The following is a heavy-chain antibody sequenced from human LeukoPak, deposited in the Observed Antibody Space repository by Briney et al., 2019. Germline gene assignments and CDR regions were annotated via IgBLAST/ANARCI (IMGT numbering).Heavy chain of an antibody. J-gene: IGHJ6*03. CDR3: ARVPAVAGRYYYYYYYMDV. CDR1: GFTFSSYW. CDR2: INQDGSEN. Sequence: GGSLRLSCAASGFTFSSYWMSWVRQAPGKGLEWVANINQDGSENYYVDSVRGRFTISRDNAKNSPYLQMNSLRAEDTAVYYCARVPAVAGRYYYYYYYMDVWGKGTTVTVSS. V-gene: IGHV3-7*01. D-gene: IGHD6-19*01.